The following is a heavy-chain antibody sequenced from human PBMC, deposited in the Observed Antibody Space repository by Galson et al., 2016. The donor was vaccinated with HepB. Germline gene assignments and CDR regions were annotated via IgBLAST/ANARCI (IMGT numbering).Heavy chain of an antibody. D-gene: IGHD2/OR15-2a*01. V-gene: IGHV3-30*18. Sequence: LRLSCAASGFTFNRRGMHWVRQAPGKGLEWVAADSMDGRRKFYADSVKGRFTISRDNSNNMLFLQMSSLRVGDTAVYYCAKRHEYCPPVGCSVDSWGQGTLVSVSS. CDR2: DSMDGRRK. J-gene: IGHJ4*02. CDR3: AKRHEYCPPVGCSVDS. CDR1: GFTFNRRG.